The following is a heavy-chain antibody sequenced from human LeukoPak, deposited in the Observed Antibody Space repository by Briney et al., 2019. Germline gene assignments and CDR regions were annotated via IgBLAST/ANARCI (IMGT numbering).Heavy chain of an antibody. J-gene: IGHJ4*02. Sequence: PGGSLRPSCSASGFTFSSYAMHWVRQAPGKGLEYVSSISSNGGSTYYADSVKGRFTISRDNSKNTLFLQMSSLRTEDTAVYYCASPYSGYDYNFDHWGQGTLVTVSS. CDR2: ISSNGGST. V-gene: IGHV3-64D*06. CDR1: GFTFSSYA. D-gene: IGHD5-12*01. CDR3: ASPYSGYDYNFDH.